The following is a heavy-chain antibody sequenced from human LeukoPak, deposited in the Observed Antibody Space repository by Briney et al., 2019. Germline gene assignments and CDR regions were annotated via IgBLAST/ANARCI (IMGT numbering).Heavy chain of an antibody. CDR2: ISASGTSP. V-gene: IGHV3-23*01. D-gene: IGHD2-8*01. J-gene: IGHJ1*01. CDR3: AKGSIMLWV. Sequence: PGGSVRLSCAASGFTFSTYDMSWVRQAPGKGLEWVSSISASGTSPYYTDSVKGRFTFSRDTSKTTLSLQMNSRRVDATAVYYCAKGSIMLWVGGQGTLVTVSS. CDR1: GFTFSTYD.